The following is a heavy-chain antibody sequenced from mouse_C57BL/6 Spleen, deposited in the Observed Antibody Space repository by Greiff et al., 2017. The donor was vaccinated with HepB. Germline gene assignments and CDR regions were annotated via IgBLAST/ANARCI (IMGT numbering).Heavy chain of an antibody. CDR2: ISSGSSTI. J-gene: IGHJ3*01. D-gene: IGHD1-1*01. Sequence: EVKVEESGGGLVKPGGSLKLSCAASGFTFSDYGMHWVRQAPEKGLEWVAYISSGSSTIYYADTVKGRFTISRDNAKNTLFLQMTSLRSEDTAMYYCASDYGSSYPAWFAYWGQGTLVTVAA. V-gene: IGHV5-17*01. CDR3: ASDYGSSYPAWFAY. CDR1: GFTFSDYG.